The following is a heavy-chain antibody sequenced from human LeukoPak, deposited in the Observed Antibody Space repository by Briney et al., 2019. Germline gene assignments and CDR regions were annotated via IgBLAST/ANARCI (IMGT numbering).Heavy chain of an antibody. Sequence: PGGSLRLSCAASGFTFSSYGMHWVRQASGKGLEWVAVIWYDGSNKYYADSVKGRFTISRDNSKNTLYLQMNSLRAEDTAVYYCARDGPNCSGGSCYSDYWGQGTQVTVSS. CDR1: GFTFSSYG. D-gene: IGHD2-15*01. V-gene: IGHV3-33*01. J-gene: IGHJ4*02. CDR3: ARDGPNCSGGSCYSDY. CDR2: IWYDGSNK.